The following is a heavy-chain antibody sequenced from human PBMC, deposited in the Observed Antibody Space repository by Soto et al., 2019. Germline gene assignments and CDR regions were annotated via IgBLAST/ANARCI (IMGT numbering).Heavy chain of an antibody. CDR3: ARVIAADIYDSEVSHSLVWYFDL. D-gene: IGHD3-22*01. Sequence: EVQLVQSGAEVKKPGESLKISCKGSGYNFTTYWIGWVRQMPGKGLEWMAIIYPGDSETRYSPSFQGQVTISTDNSITTAYLQWGSLKASDTAMYYCARVIAADIYDSEVSHSLVWYFDLWGRGTLVTVSS. CDR2: IYPGDSET. CDR1: GYNFTTYW. J-gene: IGHJ2*01. V-gene: IGHV5-51*01.